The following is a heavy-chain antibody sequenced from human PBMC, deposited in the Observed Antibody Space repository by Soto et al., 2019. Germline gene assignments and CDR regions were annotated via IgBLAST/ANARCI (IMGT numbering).Heavy chain of an antibody. Sequence: ASVKVSCKASGYTFTSYAMHWVRQAPGQRLEWMGWINAGNGNTKYSQKFQGRVTITRDTSASTAYMELSSLRSEDTAVYYCARGKPYYDILTGYYCLDDWGQGTLVTVSS. CDR2: INAGNGNT. CDR3: ARGKPYYDILTGYYCLDD. J-gene: IGHJ4*02. V-gene: IGHV1-3*01. CDR1: GYTFTSYA. D-gene: IGHD3-9*01.